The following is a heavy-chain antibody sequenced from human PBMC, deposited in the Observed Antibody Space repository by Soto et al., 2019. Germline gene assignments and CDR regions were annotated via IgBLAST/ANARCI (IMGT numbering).Heavy chain of an antibody. CDR2: IYKDFT. D-gene: IGHD2-15*01. J-gene: IGHJ3*02. CDR3: AREPRYCSGGSCSIMGDAFDI. CDR1: GFTVTDIY. V-gene: IGHV3-66*01. Sequence: EVQLVESGGGLVQPGGSLRLSCVASGFTVTDIYMNWVRQAPGKGLEWVSVIYKDFTDYADFVRGRFSVSTDTSKNALYLQQDNLRAEDTAVYYCAREPRYCSGGSCSIMGDAFDIWGQGAMVTVSS.